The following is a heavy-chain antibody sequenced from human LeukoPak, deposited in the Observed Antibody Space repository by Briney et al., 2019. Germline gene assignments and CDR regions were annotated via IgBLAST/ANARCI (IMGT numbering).Heavy chain of an antibody. Sequence: PSETLSLTCTVSGGPISSGDYYWSWIRQPPGKGLEWIGYIYYSGSTYYNPSLKSRVTISVDTSKNQFSLKLSSVTAADTAVYYCARDIGYGGNLAFDYWGQGTLVTVSS. J-gene: IGHJ4*02. D-gene: IGHD4-23*01. CDR2: IYYSGST. V-gene: IGHV4-30-4*01. CDR3: ARDIGYGGNLAFDY. CDR1: GGPISSGDYY.